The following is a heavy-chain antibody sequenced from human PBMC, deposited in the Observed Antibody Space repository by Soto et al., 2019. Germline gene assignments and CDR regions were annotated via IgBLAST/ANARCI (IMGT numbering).Heavy chain of an antibody. CDR1: GFTFSSYS. V-gene: IGHV3-21*01. Sequence: GGSLRLSCAASGFTFSSYSMNWVRQAPGKGLEWVSSISSSSSYIYYADSVKGRFTISRDNAKNSLYLQMNSLRAEDTAVYYCARDLFFHGDLGIWGKETTVTV. CDR3: ARDLFFHGDLGI. CDR2: ISSSSSYI. J-gene: IGHJ6*03. D-gene: IGHD3-3*01.